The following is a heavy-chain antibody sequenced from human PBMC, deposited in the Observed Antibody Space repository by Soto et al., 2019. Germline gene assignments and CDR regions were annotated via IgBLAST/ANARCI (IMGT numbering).Heavy chain of an antibody. Sequence: PSETLSLTCTVSGGSISSGGYYWSWIRQHPGKGLEWIGYIYYSGSTYYNPSLKSRVTISVDPSKNQFSLKLSSVTAADTAVYYCARMRKGFGEFYYYYYGMDVWGQGTTVTV. D-gene: IGHD3-10*01. J-gene: IGHJ6*02. CDR1: GGSISSGGYY. V-gene: IGHV4-31*03. CDR2: IYYSGST. CDR3: ARMRKGFGEFYYYYYGMDV.